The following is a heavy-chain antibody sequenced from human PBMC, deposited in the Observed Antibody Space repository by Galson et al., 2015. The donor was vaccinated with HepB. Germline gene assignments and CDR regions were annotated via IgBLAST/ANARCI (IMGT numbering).Heavy chain of an antibody. Sequence: SLRLSCAASGFTFSSYGMHWVRQAPGKGLEWVAVISYDGSNKYYADSVKGRFTISRDNSKNTLYLQMNSLRAEDTAVYYCAKGGIIQQQLVPPFFDYWGQGTLVTVSS. D-gene: IGHD6-13*01. CDR1: GFTFSSYG. CDR2: ISYDGSNK. J-gene: IGHJ4*02. V-gene: IGHV3-30*18. CDR3: AKGGIIQQQLVPPFFDY.